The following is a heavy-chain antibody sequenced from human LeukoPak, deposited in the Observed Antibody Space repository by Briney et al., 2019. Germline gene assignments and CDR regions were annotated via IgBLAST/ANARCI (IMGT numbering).Heavy chain of an antibody. V-gene: IGHV3-30*02. J-gene: IGHJ4*02. CDR1: GFTFSSYG. CDR2: IRYDGSNK. CDR3: AKDYDFWSGYYGSCYFDY. Sequence: GGSLRLSCAASGFTFSSYGMHWVRQAPGKGLEWVAFIRYDGSNKYYADSVKGRFTISRDNSRNTLYLQMNSPRAEDTAVYYCAKDYDFWSGYYGSCYFDYWGQGTLVTVSS. D-gene: IGHD3-3*01.